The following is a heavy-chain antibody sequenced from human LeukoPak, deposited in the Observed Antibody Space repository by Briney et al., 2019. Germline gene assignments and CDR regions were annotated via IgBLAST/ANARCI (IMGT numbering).Heavy chain of an antibody. CDR2: ISATTKNT. CDR1: GFSFSSYA. V-gene: IGHV3-23*01. D-gene: IGHD6-13*01. Sequence: PGGSLRLSCAASGFSFSSYAMSWVRQAPGKGLEWVSSISATTKNTYYADSVKGRFTITRDNSMNTLYLQINSLRAEDTAVYYCVKDHRSSSRSPLGGDYWGQGTLVTVSS. J-gene: IGHJ4*02. CDR3: VKDHRSSSRSPLGGDY.